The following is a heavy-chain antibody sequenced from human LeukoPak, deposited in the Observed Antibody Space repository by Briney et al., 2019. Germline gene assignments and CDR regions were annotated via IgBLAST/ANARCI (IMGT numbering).Heavy chain of an antibody. D-gene: IGHD6-13*01. V-gene: IGHV3-21*01. CDR1: GFTFSSYS. J-gene: IGHJ3*02. Sequence: PGGSLRLSCAASGFTFSSYSMNWVRQAPGTGLEWVSSISSSSSYIYYADSVKGRFTISRDNAKNSLYLQMNSLRAEDTAVYYCARNSIAAAGDAFDIWGQGTMVTVSS. CDR2: ISSSSSYI. CDR3: ARNSIAAAGDAFDI.